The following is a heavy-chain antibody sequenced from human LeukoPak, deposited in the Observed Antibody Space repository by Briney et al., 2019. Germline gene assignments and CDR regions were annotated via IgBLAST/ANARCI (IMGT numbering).Heavy chain of an antibody. Sequence: PGGSLRLSCAASGFSFSTYWMHWVRQASGEGLVWVSRINGDGSSTNYADSVKGRFTTSRDNAKNTLYLQMNSLRAEDTAVYFCARRSQLGGFFDNWGQGTLVTVSS. D-gene: IGHD7-27*01. V-gene: IGHV3-74*01. CDR2: INGDGSST. CDR1: GFSFSTYW. J-gene: IGHJ4*02. CDR3: ARRSQLGGFFDN.